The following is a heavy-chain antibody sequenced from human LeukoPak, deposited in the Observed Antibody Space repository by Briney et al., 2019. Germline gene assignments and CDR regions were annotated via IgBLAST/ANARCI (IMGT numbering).Heavy chain of an antibody. J-gene: IGHJ4*02. Sequence: GSLSLSCAASGFTFSSYAMHWDRQAPGKGLEYVSAISSNGGSTYYANSVKGRFTISRDNSKNTLYLQMGSLRAEDMAVYYCARDLDYWGQGTLVTVSS. CDR1: GFTFSSYA. CDR3: ARDLDY. CDR2: ISSNGGST. V-gene: IGHV3-64*01.